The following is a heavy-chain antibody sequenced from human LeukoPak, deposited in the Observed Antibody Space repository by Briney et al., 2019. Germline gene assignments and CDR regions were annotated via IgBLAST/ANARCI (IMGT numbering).Heavy chain of an antibody. CDR3: AKDPTLGLGSGLGYYYMDV. V-gene: IGHV3-30*02. CDR2: IRYDGSNK. J-gene: IGHJ6*03. D-gene: IGHD6-19*01. CDR1: GFTFDDYG. Sequence: GGSLRLSCAASGFTFDDYGMSWVRQAPGKGLEWVAFIRYDGSNKYYADSVKGRFTISRDNSKNTLYLQMNSLRAEDTAVYYCAKDPTLGLGSGLGYYYMDVWGKGTTVTISS.